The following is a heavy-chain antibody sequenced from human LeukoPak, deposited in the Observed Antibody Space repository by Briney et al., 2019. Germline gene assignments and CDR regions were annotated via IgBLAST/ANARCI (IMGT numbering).Heavy chain of an antibody. Sequence: SETLSLTCTVSGGSISSGGYYWNWIRQLPGKGLEWIGYIYYSGSTYYNPSLKSRVTISVDTSKNQFSLRLSSVTAADTAVYYCATSDSSTWYNFDCWGQGTLVTVSS. V-gene: IGHV4-31*03. D-gene: IGHD6-13*01. CDR2: IYYSGST. CDR3: ATSDSSTWYNFDC. CDR1: GGSISSGGYY. J-gene: IGHJ4*02.